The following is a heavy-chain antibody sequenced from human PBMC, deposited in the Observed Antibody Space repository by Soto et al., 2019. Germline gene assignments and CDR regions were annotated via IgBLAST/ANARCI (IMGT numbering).Heavy chain of an antibody. D-gene: IGHD3-10*01. Sequence: ASVKVSCKASGYTFTSYAMHWVRQAPGQRLEWMGWINAGNGNTKYSQKFQGRVTITRDTSASTAYMELSSLRSEDTAVYYCARVGLLWFGELLSPGAFDIWGQGTMVTVSS. CDR2: INAGNGNT. CDR3: ARVGLLWFGELLSPGAFDI. CDR1: GYTFTSYA. J-gene: IGHJ3*02. V-gene: IGHV1-3*01.